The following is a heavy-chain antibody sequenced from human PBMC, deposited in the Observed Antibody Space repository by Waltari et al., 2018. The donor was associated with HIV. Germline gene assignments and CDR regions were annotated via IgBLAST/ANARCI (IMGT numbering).Heavy chain of an antibody. D-gene: IGHD4-17*01. CDR3: AKGRMTTDY. CDR2: IRRKAYGGTT. V-gene: IGHV3-49*03. J-gene: IGHJ4*02. CDR1: GFTFGDSA. Sequence: EVQLVESGGGLVQPGRSLRVSCTASGFTFGDSAMSWFCQAPGKGLEWVVCIRRKAYGGTTEYAVSVKGRFTISRDDSKSIAYLQMDSLQTEDTAVYYCAKGRMTTDYWGQGTLVTVSS.